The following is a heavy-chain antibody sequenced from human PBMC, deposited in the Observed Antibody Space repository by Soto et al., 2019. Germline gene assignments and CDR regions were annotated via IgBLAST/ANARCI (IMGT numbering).Heavy chain of an antibody. Sequence: ASETLSLTCTVTGDSISSRSYYWGWIRQPPGKGLEWIGSIYYSGSTYNNPCLRSRVSMSIDTSKDQFSLKLKSVTAADTALYFCASQRTSVVTPAYFDVWGPGSLVTVSS. CDR2: IYYSGST. V-gene: IGHV4-39*01. CDR1: GDSISSRSYY. D-gene: IGHD2-21*02. CDR3: ASQRTSVVTPAYFDV. J-gene: IGHJ4*02.